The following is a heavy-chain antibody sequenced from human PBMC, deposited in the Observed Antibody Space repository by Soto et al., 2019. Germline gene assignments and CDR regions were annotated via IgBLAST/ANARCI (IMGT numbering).Heavy chain of an antibody. V-gene: IGHV4-59*02. Sequence: LETPSLTCTVSCGFVKTYYWSWVRQAPGEGLELLGYIFESGTSNSNPSLKSRVAISVDTSKNQFSLNLSSVTAADTAVYYCAGSLTYYHDTSRYLSFDYWGPGTQVTVSS. D-gene: IGHD3-22*01. CDR2: IFESGTS. J-gene: IGHJ4*02. CDR1: CGFVKTYY. CDR3: AGSLTYYHDTSRYLSFDY.